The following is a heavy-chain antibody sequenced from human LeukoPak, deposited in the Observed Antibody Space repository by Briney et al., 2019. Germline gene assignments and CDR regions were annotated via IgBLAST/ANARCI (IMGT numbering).Heavy chain of an antibody. Sequence: SETLSLTCTVSGGSISSSSYYWGWIRQLQGKGLEWIGSIYYSGSTYYNPSLKSRVTISVDTSKNQFSLKLSSVTAADTAVYYCARGRNTYYYDSSGYLEYYYFDYWGQGTLVTVSS. D-gene: IGHD3-22*01. J-gene: IGHJ4*02. CDR3: ARGRNTYYYDSSGYLEYYYFDY. CDR1: GGSISSSSYY. CDR2: IYYSGST. V-gene: IGHV4-39*07.